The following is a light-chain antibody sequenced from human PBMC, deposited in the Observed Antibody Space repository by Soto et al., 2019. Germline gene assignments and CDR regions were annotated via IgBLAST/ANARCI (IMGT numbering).Light chain of an antibody. J-gene: IGKJ1*01. CDR2: AAS. V-gene: IGKV1-39*01. CDR1: QSISNY. Sequence: DIQMTQSPSSLSASVGDRVTITCRASQSISNYLNWYQQKPGKAPKLLMFAASSLESGVPLRFSGGESETDFTLTISSLEPEDFATYYCQQSYSTPRTFGQGTKVEIK. CDR3: QQSYSTPRT.